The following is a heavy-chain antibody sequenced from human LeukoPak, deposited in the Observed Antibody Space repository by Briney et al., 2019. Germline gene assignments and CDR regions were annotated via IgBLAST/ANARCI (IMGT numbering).Heavy chain of an antibody. CDR1: GGSLSNYY. D-gene: IGHD3-10*01. CDR2: INHSGST. J-gene: IGHJ5*02. CDR3: ARGPASGCDFAWFDP. Sequence: SETLSLTCAVYGGSLSNYYWSWIRQPPGKGLEWIGEINHSGSTKFNPSLKSRVTILVDMSRSQFSLQLNSVTAADTAVYYCARGPASGCDFAWFDPWGQGTLVTVSS. V-gene: IGHV4-34*01.